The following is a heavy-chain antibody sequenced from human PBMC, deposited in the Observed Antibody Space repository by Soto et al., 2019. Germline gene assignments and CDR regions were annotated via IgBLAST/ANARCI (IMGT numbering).Heavy chain of an antibody. CDR3: ARANILTGHNWFDP. CDR2: ISAYNGNT. CDR1: GYTFTSYG. J-gene: IGHJ5*02. Sequence: ASVKVSCKASGYTFTSYGISWVQQAPGQGLEWMGWISAYNGNTNYAQKLQGRVTMTTDTSTSTAYMELRSLRSDDTAVYYCARANILTGHNWFDPWGQGTLVTVSS. D-gene: IGHD3-9*01. V-gene: IGHV1-18*01.